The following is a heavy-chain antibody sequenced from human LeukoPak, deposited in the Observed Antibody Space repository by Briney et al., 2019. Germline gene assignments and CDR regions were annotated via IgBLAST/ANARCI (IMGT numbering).Heavy chain of an antibody. D-gene: IGHD3-22*01. CDR3: AKDPRLGDSSGYYFFDY. J-gene: IGHJ4*02. CDR1: GFTFSSYA. CDR2: ISGSGGST. Sequence: PGGSLRLSCAASGFTFSSYAMSWVRQAPGKGLEWVSAISGSGGSTYYADSVKGRFTISRDNSKNTLYLQMNSLRAEDTAVYYCAKDPRLGDSSGYYFFDYWGQGTLVTVSS. V-gene: IGHV3-23*01.